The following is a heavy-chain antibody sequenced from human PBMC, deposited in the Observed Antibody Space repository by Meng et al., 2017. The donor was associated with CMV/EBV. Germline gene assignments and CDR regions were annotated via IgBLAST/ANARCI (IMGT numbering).Heavy chain of an antibody. CDR1: GFTFSSYA. Sequence: GESLKISCAASGFTFSSYAMHWVRQAPSKGLEWVAVISYDGSNKYYADSVKGRFTISRDNSKNSLYLQMNSLRAEDTAVYYCASFGYLVGGYGMDVWGQGTTVTVSS. CDR2: ISYDGSNK. CDR3: ASFGYLVGGYGMDV. J-gene: IGHJ6*02. V-gene: IGHV3-30*04. D-gene: IGHD3-16*01.